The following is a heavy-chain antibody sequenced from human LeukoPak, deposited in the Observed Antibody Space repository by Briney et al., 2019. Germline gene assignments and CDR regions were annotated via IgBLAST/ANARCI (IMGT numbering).Heavy chain of an antibody. CDR2: IYTSGST. D-gene: IGHD2-15*01. CDR1: GGSISSYY. Sequence: PSETLSLTCIVSGGSISSYYWSWIRQPPGKGLEWIGRIYTSGSTNYNPSLKSRVTISVDTSKNQFSLKLSSVTAADTAVYYCARDYAGLSSLDIWGQGTMVTVSS. CDR3: ARDYAGLSSLDI. V-gene: IGHV4-4*08. J-gene: IGHJ3*02.